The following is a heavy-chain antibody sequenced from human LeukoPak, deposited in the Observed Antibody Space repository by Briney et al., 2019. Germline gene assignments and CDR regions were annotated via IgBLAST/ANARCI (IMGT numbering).Heavy chain of an antibody. CDR2: INPSGGST. CDR3: ASGASGSGSYYDY. D-gene: IGHD3-10*01. Sequence: GASVKVSCKASGYTFTSYAMHWVRQAPGQGLEWMGIINPSGGSTSYAQKFQGRVTMTRDMSTSTVYMELSSLRSEDPAVYYCASGASGSGSYYDYWGQGTLVTVSS. J-gene: IGHJ4*02. CDR1: GYTFTSYA. V-gene: IGHV1-46*01.